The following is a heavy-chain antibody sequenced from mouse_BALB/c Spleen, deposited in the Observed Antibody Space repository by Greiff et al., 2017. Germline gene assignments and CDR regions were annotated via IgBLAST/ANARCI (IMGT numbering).Heavy chain of an antibody. D-gene: IGHD1-1*01. V-gene: IGHV5-6*01. J-gene: IGHJ3*01. CDR2: ISSGGSYT. CDR1: GFTFSSYG. Sequence: EVQGVESGGDLVKPGGSLKLSCAASGFTFSSYGMSWVRQTPDKRLEWVATISSGGSYTYYPDSVKGRFTISRDNAKNTLYLQMSSLKSEDTAMYYCARQNYYGSSSDPFAYWGQGTLVTVSA. CDR3: ARQNYYGSSSDPFAY.